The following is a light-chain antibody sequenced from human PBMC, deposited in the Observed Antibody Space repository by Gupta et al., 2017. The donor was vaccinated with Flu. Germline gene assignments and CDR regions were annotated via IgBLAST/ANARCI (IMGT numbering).Light chain of an antibody. J-gene: IGLJ2*01. Sequence: NIGGRSVHWYQPKAGQAPVLVVYDDTYRPSGIPERFSGSNSGNTSTLTINRVEAGDEACYHCQVWDSRSDHPGVVFGGGTKVTVL. CDR1: NIGGRS. V-gene: IGLV3-21*02. CDR2: DDT. CDR3: QVWDSRSDHPGVV.